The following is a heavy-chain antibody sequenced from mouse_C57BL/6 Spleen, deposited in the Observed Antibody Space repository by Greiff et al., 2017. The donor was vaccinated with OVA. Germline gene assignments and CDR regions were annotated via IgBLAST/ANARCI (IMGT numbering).Heavy chain of an antibody. CDR3: ARSPYYYGSSHWYFDV. CDR2: INPSNGGT. J-gene: IGHJ1*03. V-gene: IGHV1-53*01. CDR1: GYTFTSYW. Sequence: VQLKQPGTELVKPGASVKLSCKASGYTFTSYWMHWVKQRPGQGLEWIGNINPSNGGTNYNEKFKSKATLTVDKSSSTAYMQLSSLTSEDSAVYYCARSPYYYGSSHWYFDVWGTGTTVTVSS. D-gene: IGHD1-1*01.